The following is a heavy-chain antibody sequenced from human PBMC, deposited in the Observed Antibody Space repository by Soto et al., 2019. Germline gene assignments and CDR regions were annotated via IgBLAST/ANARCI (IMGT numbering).Heavy chain of an antibody. D-gene: IGHD3-10*01. CDR2: VSRSGDGA. CDR1: GFTFSSYA. Sequence: VGSLRLSCAASGFTFSSYAMSWVRRAPGKGLEWVSSVSRSGDGAYYADSVKGRFTVSRDNSKNTLYLQMDRLRAEDTAIYYCAKDWVLGAIIYYFDYWGQGALVTVSS. J-gene: IGHJ4*02. V-gene: IGHV3-23*01. CDR3: AKDWVLGAIIYYFDY.